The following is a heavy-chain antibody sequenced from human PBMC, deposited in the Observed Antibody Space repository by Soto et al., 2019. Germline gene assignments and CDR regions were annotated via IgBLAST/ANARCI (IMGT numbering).Heavy chain of an antibody. CDR3: ARSGSSGWGYYYGMDV. CDR2: IYYSGST. CDR1: GGSISSYY. Sequence: QVQLQESGPGLVKPSETLSLTCTVSGGSISSYYWSWIRQPPGKGLEWIGYIYYSGSTNYNPSLKSRVTISVDTSKTQFSLKLSSVTAADTAVYYCARSGSSGWGYYYGMDVWGQGTTVTVSS. D-gene: IGHD6-19*01. V-gene: IGHV4-59*01. J-gene: IGHJ6*02.